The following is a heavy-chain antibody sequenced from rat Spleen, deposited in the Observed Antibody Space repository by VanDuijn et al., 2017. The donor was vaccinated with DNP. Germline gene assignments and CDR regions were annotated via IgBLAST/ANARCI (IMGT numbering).Heavy chain of an antibody. CDR2: IIYDGSRT. J-gene: IGHJ4*01. CDR1: GFTFSNYD. Sequence: EVQLVESGGGLVQPGRSLKLSCAVSGFTFSNYDMAWVRQAPTKGLEWVATIIYDGSRTYYRDSVKGRFTISRDNAKRTLYLQMDSLRSEETATYYCARHRSDTISLDAWGQGTSVTVSS. V-gene: IGHV5-29*01. CDR3: ARHRSDTISLDA. D-gene: IGHD1-5*01.